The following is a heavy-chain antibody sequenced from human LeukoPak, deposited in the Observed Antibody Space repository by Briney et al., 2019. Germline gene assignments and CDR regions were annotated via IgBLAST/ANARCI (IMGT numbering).Heavy chain of an antibody. Sequence: PGGSLRLSCAASGFTFSSYAMSWVRQAPGKGLEWVSAISGSGGSTYYADSVKGRFTISRDNSKNTLFLQMNSLRAEDTAVYYCAKDGGWMDPSVLYWYFDLWGRGTLVTVSS. CDR3: AKDGGWMDPSVLYWYFDL. J-gene: IGHJ2*01. V-gene: IGHV3-23*01. CDR1: GFTFSSYA. CDR2: ISGSGGST. D-gene: IGHD3-16*01.